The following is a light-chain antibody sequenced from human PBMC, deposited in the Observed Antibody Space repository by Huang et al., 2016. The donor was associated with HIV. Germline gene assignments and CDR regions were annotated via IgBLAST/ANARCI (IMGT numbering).Light chain of an antibody. Sequence: ERVMTQSPATLSVSLGERATLSCRASQYVSSNLALYQQKPGQAPRLLIYGASTRVTDIPARFSGSVSGIEFTLTISSLQSEDFAVYYCQQYNNWPRTFGQGTKLEIK. J-gene: IGKJ2*01. V-gene: IGKV3-15*01. CDR1: QYVSSN. CDR2: GAS. CDR3: QQYNNWPRT.